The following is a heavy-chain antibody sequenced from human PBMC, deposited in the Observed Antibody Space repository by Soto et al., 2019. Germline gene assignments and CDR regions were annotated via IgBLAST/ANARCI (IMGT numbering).Heavy chain of an antibody. CDR2: IIPILGIA. J-gene: IGHJ4*02. D-gene: IGHD1-7*01. CDR1: GGTFSSYT. Sequence: SVKVSCKASGGTFSSYTISWVRQAPGQGLEWMGRIIPILGIANYAQKFQGRITITADESARTVYMELSGLRSDDTAVYYCARRTERGNYFFDYWGQGALVTVSS. V-gene: IGHV1-69*02. CDR3: ARRTERGNYFFDY.